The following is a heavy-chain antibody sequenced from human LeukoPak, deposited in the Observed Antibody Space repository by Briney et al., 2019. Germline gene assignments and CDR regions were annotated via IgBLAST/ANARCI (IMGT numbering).Heavy chain of an antibody. CDR2: IYTSGST. V-gene: IGHV4-61*02. CDR3: ARVEYSSSWYAGNWFDP. Sequence: SQTLSLTCTVSGGSISSGSYYWSWIRQPAGKGLEWIGRIYTSGSTNYNPSLKGRVTISVDTSKNQFSLKLSSVTAADTAVYYCARVEYSSSWYAGNWFDPWGQGTLVTVSS. CDR1: GGSISSGSYY. D-gene: IGHD6-13*01. J-gene: IGHJ5*02.